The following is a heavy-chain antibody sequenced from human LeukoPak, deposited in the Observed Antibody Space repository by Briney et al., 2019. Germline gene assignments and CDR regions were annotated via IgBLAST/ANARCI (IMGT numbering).Heavy chain of an antibody. CDR1: GFTFSDES. CDR2: ITSSGSYI. V-gene: IGHV3-21*01. J-gene: IGHJ6*03. CDR3: ARVDYYYYYMDV. Sequence: GGSLRLSCAASGFTFSDESMTWVRQAPGKGLEWVSSITSSGSYIYYADSVKGRFAISRDNAKKSLYLQMNSLRAEDTAVNYCARVDYYYYYMDVWGKGTTVTVSS.